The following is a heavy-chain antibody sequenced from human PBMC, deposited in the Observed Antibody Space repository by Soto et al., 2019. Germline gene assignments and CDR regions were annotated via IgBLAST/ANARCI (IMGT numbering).Heavy chain of an antibody. V-gene: IGHV4-34*01. D-gene: IGHD2-8*02. CDR3: ARDKVTGLLDY. CDR2: INHSGST. J-gene: IGHJ4*02. Sequence: SETLSLTCAVYGGSFSGYYWTWIRQPPGTGLEWIGEINHSGSTNYNPSLKSRVTISVDTSKNQFSLKLTSVTAADTAVYYCARDKVTGLLDYWGQGTLVTPLL. CDR1: GGSFSGYY.